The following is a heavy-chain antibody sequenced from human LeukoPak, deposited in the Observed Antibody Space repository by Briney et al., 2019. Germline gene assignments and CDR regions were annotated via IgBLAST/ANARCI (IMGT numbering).Heavy chain of an antibody. Sequence: PGGSLRLSCAASGFAVSRNYMTWVRQAPGKGLECASIIYSGGTTYYADSVKGRFTISRDNSKNTLHLQMNSLRAEDTAVYYCARKTDTSGSGDYWGQGTLVTVSS. CDR2: IYSGGTT. J-gene: IGHJ4*02. CDR3: ARKTDTSGSGDY. D-gene: IGHD3-22*01. V-gene: IGHV3-53*01. CDR1: GFAVSRNY.